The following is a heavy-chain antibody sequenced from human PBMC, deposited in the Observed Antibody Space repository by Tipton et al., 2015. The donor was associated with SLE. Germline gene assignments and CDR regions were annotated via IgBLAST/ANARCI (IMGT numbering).Heavy chain of an antibody. Sequence: TLSLTCTVSGGSISSSNWWTWVRQPPGKGLEWIGEIYHYGSTNYNPSLKSRVTISVDTSKNQFSLKLSSVTAADTAVYYCAREEHYYDSSGHLDYWGQGTLVTVSS. CDR1: GGSISSSNW. D-gene: IGHD3-22*01. CDR3: AREEHYYDSSGHLDY. CDR2: IYHYGST. J-gene: IGHJ4*02. V-gene: IGHV4-4*02.